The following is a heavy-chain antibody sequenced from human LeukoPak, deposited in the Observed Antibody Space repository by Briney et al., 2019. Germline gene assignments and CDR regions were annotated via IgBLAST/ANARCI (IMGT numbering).Heavy chain of an antibody. Sequence: GGSLRLSCAVSGVTLSNYGMAWVRQAPGKGLEWVAGISDSGGATNYADSVKGRFTISRDNAKNTLYLQMSSLRAEDTAVYFCAERGVVIRVILVGFHKQAYYFDSWGQGALVTVSS. CDR2: ISDSGGAT. CDR1: GVTLSNYG. V-gene: IGHV3-23*01. CDR3: AERGVVIRVILVGFHKQAYYFDS. J-gene: IGHJ4*02. D-gene: IGHD3-10*01.